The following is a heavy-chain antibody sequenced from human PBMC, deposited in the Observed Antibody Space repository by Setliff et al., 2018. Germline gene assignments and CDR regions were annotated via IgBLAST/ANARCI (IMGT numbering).Heavy chain of an antibody. D-gene: IGHD2-2*01. V-gene: IGHV7-4-1*02. CDR3: ARDRSSTAPDAFDI. Sequence: ASVKVSCKASGYTFTSYAMNWVRQAPGQGLEWMGWINTNTGNPTYAQGITGRFVFSLDTSVSTAYLRISSLKAEDTAVYYCARDRSSTAPDAFDIWGQGTMVTVSS. CDR1: GYTFTSYA. CDR2: INTNTGNP. J-gene: IGHJ3*02.